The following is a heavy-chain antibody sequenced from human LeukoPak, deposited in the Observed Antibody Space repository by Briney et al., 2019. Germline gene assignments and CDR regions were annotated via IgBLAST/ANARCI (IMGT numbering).Heavy chain of an antibody. J-gene: IGHJ4*02. D-gene: IGHD6-19*01. V-gene: IGHV4-59*01. CDR1: GGSISSYY. CDR3: ASMDSSGCPFDY. Sequence: PSETLSLTCTVSGGSISSYYWSWIRQPPGKGLEWIGYIYYSGSTNYNPSLKSRVTISVDTSKNQFSLKLSSVTAADTAVYYCASMDSSGCPFDYWGQGTLVTVSS. CDR2: IYYSGST.